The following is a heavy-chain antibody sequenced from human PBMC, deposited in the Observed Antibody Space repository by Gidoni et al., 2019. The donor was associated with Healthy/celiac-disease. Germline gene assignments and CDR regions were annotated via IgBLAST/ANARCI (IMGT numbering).Heavy chain of an antibody. J-gene: IGHJ5*02. Sequence: QLQLQESGSGLVKPSQTLSLTCAVSGGSISSGGYSWSWIRQPPGKGLEWIGYIYHSGSTYYNPSLKSRVTISVDRSKNQFSLKLSSVTAADTAVYYCARLRPSYCSSTSCYTGNWFDPWGQGTLVTVSS. D-gene: IGHD2-2*02. V-gene: IGHV4-30-2*01. CDR1: GGSISSGGYS. CDR3: ARLRPSYCSSTSCYTGNWFDP. CDR2: IYHSGST.